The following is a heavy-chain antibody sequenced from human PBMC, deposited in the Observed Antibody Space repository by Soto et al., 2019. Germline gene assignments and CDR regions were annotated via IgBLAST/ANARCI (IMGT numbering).Heavy chain of an antibody. CDR2: INHSGST. CDR1: GGSFSGYY. J-gene: IGHJ4*02. Sequence: QVQLQQWGAGLLKPSETLSLTCAVYGGSFSGYYWSWIRQPPGKGLEWIGEINHSGSTNYNPSLKSRITISVDTSKNQFSLKLSSVTAADTAVYYCASGLLWFGELFDYWGQGTLVTVSS. V-gene: IGHV4-34*01. CDR3: ASGLLWFGELFDY. D-gene: IGHD3-10*01.